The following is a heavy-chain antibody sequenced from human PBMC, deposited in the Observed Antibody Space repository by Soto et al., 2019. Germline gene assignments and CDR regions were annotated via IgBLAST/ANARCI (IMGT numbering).Heavy chain of an antibody. CDR2: ISGSGGST. CDR1: GFTFSSYA. Sequence: GGSLRLSCVASGFTFSSYAMNWVRQAPGKGLEWVSAISGSGGSTYYADSVKGRFTISRDNSKNTLYLQMNSLRAEDTAVYYCAKERDRYCSSTSCYALDYWGQGTLVTVSS. V-gene: IGHV3-23*01. J-gene: IGHJ4*02. CDR3: AKERDRYCSSTSCYALDY. D-gene: IGHD2-2*01.